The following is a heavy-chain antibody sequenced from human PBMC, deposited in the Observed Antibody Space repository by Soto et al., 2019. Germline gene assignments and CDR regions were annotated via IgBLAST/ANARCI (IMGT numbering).Heavy chain of an antibody. Sequence: GGSLRLSCAASGFTFSSYGMHWVRQAPGKGLEWVAVISYDGSNKYYADSVKGRFTISRDNSKNTLYLQMNSLRAEDTAVYYCAKDRGDIVVVPAQYPETKGWFDPWGQGTLVTVSS. J-gene: IGHJ5*02. CDR1: GFTFSSYG. V-gene: IGHV3-30*18. CDR2: ISYDGSNK. D-gene: IGHD2-2*01. CDR3: AKDRGDIVVVPAQYPETKGWFDP.